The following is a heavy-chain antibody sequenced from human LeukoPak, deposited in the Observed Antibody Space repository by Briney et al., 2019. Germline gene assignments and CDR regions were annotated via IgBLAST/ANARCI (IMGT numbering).Heavy chain of an antibody. V-gene: IGHV4-4*07. CDR1: GGSLSSYY. J-gene: IGHJ2*01. D-gene: IGHD2-21*02. Sequence: LETLSLTCTVSGGSLSSYYWCWMGQPAPEGREWIGRVYTSGHPNHNPPLKSRVTMSEDTCQNQFPVKLGSVTAEGRAVYYCARQPYCGGDCLGYFDLWGRGTLVTVSS. CDR3: ARQPYCGGDCLGYFDL. CDR2: VYTSGHP.